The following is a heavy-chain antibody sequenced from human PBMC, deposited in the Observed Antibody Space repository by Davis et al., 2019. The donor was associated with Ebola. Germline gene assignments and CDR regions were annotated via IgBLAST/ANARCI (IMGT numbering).Heavy chain of an antibody. Sequence: ASVKVSCKASGYTFTGYYMHWVRQAPGQGLEWMGWINPNSGGTNYAQKFKGRVTMTRDTPISTAYMELGRLRSDDTAVYYCARELTAGGGDYWGQGTLVTVSS. V-gene: IGHV1-2*02. D-gene: IGHD3-16*01. J-gene: IGHJ4*02. CDR1: GYTFTGYY. CDR2: INPNSGGT. CDR3: ARELTAGGGDY.